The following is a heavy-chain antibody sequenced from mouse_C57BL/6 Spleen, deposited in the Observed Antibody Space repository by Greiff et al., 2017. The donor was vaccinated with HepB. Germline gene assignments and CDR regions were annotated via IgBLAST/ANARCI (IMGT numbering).Heavy chain of an antibody. V-gene: IGHV1-18*01. CDR1: GYTFTDYN. Sequence: DVKLQESGPELVKPGASVKIPCKASGYTFTDYNMDWVKQSHGKSLEWIGDINPNNGGTIYNQKFKGKATLTVDKSSSTAYMELRSLTSEDTAVYYCARSLWDYAMDYWGQGTSVTVSS. D-gene: IGHD1-1*02. CDR3: ARSLWDYAMDY. J-gene: IGHJ4*01. CDR2: INPNNGGT.